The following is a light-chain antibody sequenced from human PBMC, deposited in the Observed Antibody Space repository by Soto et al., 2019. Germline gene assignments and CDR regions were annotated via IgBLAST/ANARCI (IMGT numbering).Light chain of an antibody. CDR3: QQSDSLPYT. Sequence: DIQMTQSPSSLSASVGDRVTIACRASQSISTYLNWYQQKPGKAPEVLIYAVSSLQRGVPSRFSGSGSGTDFTLTISSLQPEDFAAYYGQQSDSLPYTFGQGTKLEIK. J-gene: IGKJ2*01. CDR1: QSISTY. V-gene: IGKV1-39*01. CDR2: AVS.